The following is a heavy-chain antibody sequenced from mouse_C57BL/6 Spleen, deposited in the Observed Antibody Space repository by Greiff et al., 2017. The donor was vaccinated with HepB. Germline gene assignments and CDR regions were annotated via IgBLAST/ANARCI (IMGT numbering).Heavy chain of an antibody. D-gene: IGHD1-1*01. Sequence: VQLKESGPGLVKPSQSLSLTCSVTGYSITSGYYWNWIRQFPGNKLEWMGYISYDGSNNYNPSLKNRISITRDTSKNQFFLKLNSVTTEDTATYYCARDNYYGSSAAWFAYWGQGTLVTVSA. V-gene: IGHV3-6*01. CDR3: ARDNYYGSSAAWFAY. CDR1: GYSITSGYY. CDR2: ISYDGSN. J-gene: IGHJ3*01.